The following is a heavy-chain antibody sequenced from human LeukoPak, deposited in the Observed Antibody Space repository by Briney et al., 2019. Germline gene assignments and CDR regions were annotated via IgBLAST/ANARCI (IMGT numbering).Heavy chain of an antibody. J-gene: IGHJ4*02. D-gene: IGHD4-17*01. Sequence: GGSLRLSCAASGFTFDDYAMHWVRQAPGKGLEWVSGISWNSGSIGYADSVKGRFTISRDNSKNTLYLRMYSLRAEDTAIYYCGTDAYGDSYDYWGQGTLVTVSS. CDR2: ISWNSGSI. CDR1: GFTFDDYA. CDR3: GTDAYGDSYDY. V-gene: IGHV3-9*01.